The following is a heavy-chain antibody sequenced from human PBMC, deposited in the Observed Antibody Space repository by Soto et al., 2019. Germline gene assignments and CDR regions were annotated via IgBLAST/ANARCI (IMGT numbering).Heavy chain of an antibody. D-gene: IGHD1-1*01. CDR2: IWYDGSNK. J-gene: IGHJ6*03. Sequence: QVQLVESGGGVVQPGRSLRLSCAASGFTFSSYGMHWVRQAPGKGLEWVAVIWYDGSNKYYADSVKGRFTISRDNSKNTPVLQMSGLGAEDMALYYCAKGGNYMDVWGKGTTVTVSS. CDR3: AKGGNYMDV. CDR1: GFTFSSYG. V-gene: IGHV3-33*06.